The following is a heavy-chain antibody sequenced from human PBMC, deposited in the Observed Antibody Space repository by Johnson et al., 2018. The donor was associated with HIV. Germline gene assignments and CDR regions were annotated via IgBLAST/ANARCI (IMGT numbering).Heavy chain of an antibody. CDR1: GFSFTDYG. CDR2: ISYDGSQT. CDR3: ARDGGSGSAFDI. D-gene: IGHD3-10*01. J-gene: IGHJ3*02. Sequence: QVQLVESGGGVVQPGRSLRLSCSASGFSFTDYGIHWVRQAPGKGLEWVTVISYDGSQTYYADSEKGRFIISRDNSKNTLFLQMNSLRPEDTAVYYCARDGGSGSAFDIWGQGTMVTVSS. V-gene: IGHV3-30*03.